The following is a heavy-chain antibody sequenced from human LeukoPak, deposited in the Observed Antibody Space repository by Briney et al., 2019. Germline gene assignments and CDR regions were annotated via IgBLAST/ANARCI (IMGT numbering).Heavy chain of an antibody. V-gene: IGHV3-20*04. CDR2: INWNGGST. D-gene: IGHD2-15*01. J-gene: IGHJ3*02. Sequence: GGSLRLSCAASGFTFDDYGMSWVRQAPGKGLERVSGINWNGGSTGYADSVKGRFTISRDNAKNSLYLQMNSLRAEDTALYYCARESGYCSGGSCFDAFDIWGQGTMVTVSS. CDR1: GFTFDDYG. CDR3: ARESGYCSGGSCFDAFDI.